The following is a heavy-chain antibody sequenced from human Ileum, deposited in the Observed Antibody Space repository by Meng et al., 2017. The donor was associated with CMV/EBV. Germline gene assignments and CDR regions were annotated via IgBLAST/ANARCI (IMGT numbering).Heavy chain of an antibody. J-gene: IGHJ4*02. CDR3: VRLDLAAFDS. V-gene: IGHV3-48*03. Sequence: GGSLRLSCAASGFTFSSYEMNWVRQAPGKGLEWVSYISSSGSTIYYADSVKGRFTISRDNAKNSLYLQMNSLRAEDTAVYYCVRLDLAAFDSWGQGALVTVSS. D-gene: IGHD6-19*01. CDR1: GFTFSSYE. CDR2: ISSSGSTI.